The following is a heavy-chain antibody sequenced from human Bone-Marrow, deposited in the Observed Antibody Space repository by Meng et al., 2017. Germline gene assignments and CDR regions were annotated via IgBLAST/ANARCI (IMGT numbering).Heavy chain of an antibody. CDR1: GFDFSAYA. D-gene: IGHD1-26*01. V-gene: IGHV3-30*03. J-gene: IGHJ5*02. Sequence: QAQLVESGGGVVQPGRSLRRACAASGFDFSAYAMHWVRQTPGKGLEWVAMAGHDGNSACYEDSVEGRFTISKDNSRNTVDLQMNSLRPDDTAVYYCARDVSRYSGSSGWFDPWGQGTLVTVSS. CDR3: ARDVSRYSGSSGWFDP. CDR2: AGHDGNSA.